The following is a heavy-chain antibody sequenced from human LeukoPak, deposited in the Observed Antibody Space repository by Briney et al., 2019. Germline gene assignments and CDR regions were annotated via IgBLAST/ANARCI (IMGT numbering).Heavy chain of an antibody. J-gene: IGHJ4*02. D-gene: IGHD6-13*01. CDR3: AKDIAAAGTGPFDH. CDR2: ISWNSGSI. V-gene: IGHV3-9*01. Sequence: GGSLSLSCAASGFTFDNYAMHWVRQAPGKGLEWVSGISWNSGSIGYADSVKGRFTISRDNAKNSLYLQMNSLRAEDTALYYCAKDIAAAGTGPFDHWGQGTLVTVSS. CDR1: GFTFDNYA.